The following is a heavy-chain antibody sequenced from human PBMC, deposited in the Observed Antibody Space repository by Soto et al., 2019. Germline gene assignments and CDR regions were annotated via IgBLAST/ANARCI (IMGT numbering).Heavy chain of an antibody. CDR1: GGSTSSSSYY. Sequence: PSETLSLTCTVSGGSTSSSSYYWGWIRQPPGKGLEWIGSIYYSGSTYYNPSLKSRVTISVDTSKNQFSLKLSSVTAADTAVYYCVPTYYDFWSGYPGGWFDPWGQGTLVTVSS. V-gene: IGHV4-39*01. CDR3: VPTYYDFWSGYPGGWFDP. CDR2: IYYSGST. J-gene: IGHJ5*02. D-gene: IGHD3-3*01.